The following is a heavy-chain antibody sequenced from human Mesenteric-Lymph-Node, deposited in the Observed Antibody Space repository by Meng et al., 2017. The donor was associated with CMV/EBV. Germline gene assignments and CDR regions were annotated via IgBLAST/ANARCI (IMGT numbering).Heavy chain of an antibody. V-gene: IGHV1-69*06. D-gene: IGHD7-27*01. CDR1: GYTFTGFY. CDR3: ARVKLGIGGMYFDY. CDR2: IIPIFGTT. Sequence: SVKVSCKASGYTFTGFYLHWVRQAPGQGLEWMGGIIPIFGTTNYAQKFLGRATITADKSTSTAYMELRSLRSDDTAVYYCARVKLGIGGMYFDYWGQGTLVTVSS. J-gene: IGHJ4*02.